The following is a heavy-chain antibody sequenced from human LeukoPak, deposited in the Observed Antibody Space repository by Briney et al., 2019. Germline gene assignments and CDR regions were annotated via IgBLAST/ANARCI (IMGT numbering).Heavy chain of an antibody. CDR3: ARDLWSVYDTGGYYRGFDY. Sequence: ASVKVSCKASGFTFISNGFSWVRQAPGQGLEWVGWIGGYDGDRHYGENFQGRVTITTDTSTSTVYMEMRSLRSDDTAVYYCARDLWSVYDTGGYYRGFDYWGQGTLVTVSS. J-gene: IGHJ4*02. CDR2: IGGYDGDR. CDR1: GFTFISNG. D-gene: IGHD3-22*01. V-gene: IGHV1-18*01.